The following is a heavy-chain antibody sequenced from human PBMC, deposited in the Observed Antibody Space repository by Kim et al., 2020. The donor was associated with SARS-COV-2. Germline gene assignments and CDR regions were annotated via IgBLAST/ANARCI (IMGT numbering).Heavy chain of an antibody. CDR3: ARSTYYYDSSGYYHGMDV. CDR2: IDWDDDK. D-gene: IGHD3-22*01. Sequence: SGPTLVNPTQTLTLTCTFSGFSLSTSGMCVSWIRQPPGKALEWLALIDWDDDKYYSTSLKTRLTISKDTSKNQVVLTMTNMDPVDTATYYCARSTYYYDSSGYYHGMDVWDQGTTVTVSS. CDR1: GFSLSTSGMC. J-gene: IGHJ6*02. V-gene: IGHV2-70*01.